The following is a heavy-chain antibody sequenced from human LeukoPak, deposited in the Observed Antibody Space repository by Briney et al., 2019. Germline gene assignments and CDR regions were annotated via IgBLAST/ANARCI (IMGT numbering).Heavy chain of an antibody. V-gene: IGHV3-11*04. CDR3: ARTYCSGTSCYKPPDY. CDR2: ISSSGSTI. D-gene: IGHD2-2*01. Sequence: GGSLRLSCAASGFTFSDYYMSWIRQAPGKGLEWVSYISSSGSTIYYADSVKGRFTISRDNARNSLYLQMNSLRAEDTAVYYCARTYCSGTSCYKPPDYWGQGTLVTVSS. CDR1: GFTFSDYY. J-gene: IGHJ4*02.